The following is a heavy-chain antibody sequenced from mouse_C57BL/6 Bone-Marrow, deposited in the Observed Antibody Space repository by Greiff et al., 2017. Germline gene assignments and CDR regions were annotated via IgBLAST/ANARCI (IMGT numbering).Heavy chain of an antibody. CDR2: IDPENGDT. Sequence: EVQLQQSGAELVRPGASVKLSCTASGFNIKDDYMHWVKQRPEQGLEWIGWIDPENGDTEYASKFQGNATITADTSSNTAYLQLSSLTSEDTAVYYCTSLIYYDYGLFAYWGQGTLVTVSA. D-gene: IGHD2-4*01. J-gene: IGHJ3*01. CDR1: GFNIKDDY. CDR3: TSLIYYDYGLFAY. V-gene: IGHV14-4*01.